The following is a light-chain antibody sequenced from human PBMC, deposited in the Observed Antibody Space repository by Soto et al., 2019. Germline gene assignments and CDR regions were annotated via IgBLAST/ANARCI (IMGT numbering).Light chain of an antibody. V-gene: IGKV1-39*01. CDR2: AAS. CDR3: QQSISTPPT. J-gene: IGKJ2*01. Sequence: DIEMTQSPSSLSVSVGDRVTITCRASQSISTYLTWYLQNPGKAPHLLIDAASTLQSGVPSRFSGSGSGTEFTLTISSRQPEDFASFYCQQSISTPPTFGQGTKLAIK. CDR1: QSISTY.